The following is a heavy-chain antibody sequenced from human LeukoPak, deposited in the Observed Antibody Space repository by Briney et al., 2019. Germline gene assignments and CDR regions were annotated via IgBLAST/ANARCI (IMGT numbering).Heavy chain of an antibody. CDR3: AKGSPLDLGAGQSYYYGMGV. V-gene: IGHV1-58*01. CDR2: IVVGSGNT. D-gene: IGHD3-10*01. CDR1: GFTFTSSA. Sequence: SVKVSCKASGFTFTSSAVQWVRQARGQRLEWIGWIVVGSGNTNYAQKFQERVTITRDMSTSTAYMELSSLRAEDTAVYYCAKGSPLDLGAGQSYYYGMGVWGQGTTVTVSS. J-gene: IGHJ6*02.